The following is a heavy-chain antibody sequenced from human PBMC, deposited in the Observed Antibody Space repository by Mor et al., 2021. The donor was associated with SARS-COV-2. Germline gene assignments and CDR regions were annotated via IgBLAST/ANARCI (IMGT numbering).Heavy chain of an antibody. CDR2: GGTT. V-gene: IGHV3-15*01. D-gene: IGHD2-2*02. Sequence: GGTTDYAAPVKGRFTISRDDSKNTLYLQMNSLKTEDTAVYYCTTGGPAAIPAHYYYGMDVWGQGTTVTVSS. J-gene: IGHJ6*02. CDR3: TTGGPAAIPAHYYYGMDV.